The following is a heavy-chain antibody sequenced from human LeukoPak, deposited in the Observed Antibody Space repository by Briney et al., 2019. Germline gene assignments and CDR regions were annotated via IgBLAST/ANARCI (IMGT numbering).Heavy chain of an antibody. CDR3: ARIPQRVPHNWFDP. CDR2: MNPHSGSV. Sequence: ASVKVSCKASGYTFTSNDINWVRQATGQGLEGMGWMNPHSGSVGYAQKFQGRVIMTWDTSISTAYMELSSLTSDDTAVYYCARIPQRVPHNWFDPWGQGTLVTVSS. J-gene: IGHJ5*02. V-gene: IGHV1-8*01. D-gene: IGHD1-1*01. CDR1: GYTFTSND.